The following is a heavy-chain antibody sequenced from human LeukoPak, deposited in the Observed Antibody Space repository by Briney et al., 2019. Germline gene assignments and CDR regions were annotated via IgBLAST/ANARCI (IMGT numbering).Heavy chain of an antibody. CDR1: GFTFSSSA. CDR3: AKDHYVATPLQIDY. Sequence: SGGSLRLSCAASGFTFSSSAMSWVRQAPGKGLEWVSAISGSGDSTYYADSVKGRFTISRDNSKNTLYLQMNSLRAEDTAVYFCAKDHYVATPLQIDYWGQGTLVTVSS. J-gene: IGHJ4*02. CDR2: ISGSGDST. V-gene: IGHV3-23*01. D-gene: IGHD3-10*02.